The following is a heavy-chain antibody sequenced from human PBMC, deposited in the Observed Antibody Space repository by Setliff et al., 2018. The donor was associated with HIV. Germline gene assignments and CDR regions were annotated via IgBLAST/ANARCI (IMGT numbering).Heavy chain of an antibody. J-gene: IGHJ4*02. D-gene: IGHD2-15*01. Sequence: GASVKVSCKASGGTFSSYAISWVRQAPGQGLEWMGGIIPIFGSTSHAQKFQGRVTMTRDTSTSTFYMELSSLRSEDTAVYYCARGDIVVRSPPFDDWGQGTLVTVSS. CDR2: IIPIFGST. CDR1: GGTFSSYA. CDR3: ARGDIVVRSPPFDD. V-gene: IGHV1-69*05.